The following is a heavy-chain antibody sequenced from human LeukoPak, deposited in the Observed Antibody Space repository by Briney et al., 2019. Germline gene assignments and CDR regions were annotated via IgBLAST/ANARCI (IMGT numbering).Heavy chain of an antibody. CDR3: ARQLGYCSSTSCYADKVDY. CDR2: IYYSGST. J-gene: IGHJ4*02. CDR1: GGSISSSSYY. Sequence: SETLSLTCTVSGGSISSSSYYWGWIRQPPGKGLEWIGSIYYSGSTYYNPSLKSRVTISVDTSKNQFSLKLSSVTAAGTAVHYCARQLGYCSSTSCYADKVDYWGQGTLVTVSS. V-gene: IGHV4-39*01. D-gene: IGHD2-2*01.